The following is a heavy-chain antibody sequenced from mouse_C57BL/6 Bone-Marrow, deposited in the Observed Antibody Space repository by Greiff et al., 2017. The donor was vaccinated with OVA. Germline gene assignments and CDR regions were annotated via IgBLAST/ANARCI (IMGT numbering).Heavy chain of an antibody. J-gene: IGHJ3*01. Sequence: QVQLQQSGAELVRPGTSVKVSCKASGYAFTNYLIEWVKQRPGQGLEWIGVINPGSGGTHYNEKFKGKATLTADKSSSTAYMQLSSLTSEDSAVYFCARGYPWFAYWGQGTLVTVSA. V-gene: IGHV1-54*01. CDR3: ARGYPWFAY. CDR2: INPGSGGT. D-gene: IGHD2-2*01. CDR1: GYAFTNYL.